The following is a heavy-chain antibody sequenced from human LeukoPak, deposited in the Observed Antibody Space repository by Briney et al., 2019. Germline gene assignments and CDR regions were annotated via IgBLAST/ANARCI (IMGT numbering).Heavy chain of an antibody. D-gene: IGHD3-22*01. V-gene: IGHV4-59*01. J-gene: IGHJ4*02. CDR2: IYYSGST. CDR3: ARDLDYYDSSVFGY. CDR1: GGSISSYY. Sequence: SETLSLTCTVSGGSISSYYWSWIRQPPGKGLEWIGYIYYSGSTNYNPSLKSRVTISVDTSKNQFSLKLSSVTAADTAVYYCARDLDYYDSSVFGYWGQGTLVTVSS.